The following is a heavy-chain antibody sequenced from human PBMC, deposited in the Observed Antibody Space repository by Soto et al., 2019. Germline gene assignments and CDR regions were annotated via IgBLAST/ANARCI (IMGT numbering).Heavy chain of an antibody. CDR3: ARDRGWAGSYDAFDI. D-gene: IGHD1-26*01. CDR2: IYYSGST. J-gene: IGHJ3*02. V-gene: IGHV4-61*08. CDR1: GGSISSGGYY. Sequence: SETLSLTCTVSGGSISSGGYYWSWIRQHPGKGLEWIGYIYYSGSTYYNPSLKSRLTMSVDTSKNQFSLKLSSVTAADTAFYYCARDRGWAGSYDAFDIWGQGTKVTVSS.